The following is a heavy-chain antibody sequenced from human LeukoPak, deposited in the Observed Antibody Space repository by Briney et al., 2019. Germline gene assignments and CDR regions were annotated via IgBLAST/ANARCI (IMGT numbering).Heavy chain of an antibody. Sequence: GGSLRLSCAASGFTFSSYSMNWVRQAPGKGLEWVSYISSSSSTIHYADSVKGRFTISRDNAKNSLYLQMNSLRAEDTAVYYCAGAYYDSSGDAFDIWGQGTMVTVSS. D-gene: IGHD3-22*01. CDR3: AGAYYDSSGDAFDI. CDR1: GFTFSSYS. V-gene: IGHV3-48*01. CDR2: ISSSSSTI. J-gene: IGHJ3*02.